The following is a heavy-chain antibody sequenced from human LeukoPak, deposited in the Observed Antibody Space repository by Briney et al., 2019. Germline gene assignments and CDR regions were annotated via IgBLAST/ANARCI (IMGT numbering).Heavy chain of an antibody. V-gene: IGHV3-21*01. CDR3: ARDPRLPVTVTMWWFDP. CDR1: GFTFSSYS. J-gene: IGHJ5*02. Sequence: GGSLRLSCAASGFTFSSYSMNWVRQAPGKRLEWGSSISSSSSYIYYADSLKGRFTISRDIAKNSLYLQMNSLRAEDTAVYYCARDPRLPVTVTMWWFDPWGQGNLVTVSS. D-gene: IGHD4-17*01. CDR2: ISSSSSYI.